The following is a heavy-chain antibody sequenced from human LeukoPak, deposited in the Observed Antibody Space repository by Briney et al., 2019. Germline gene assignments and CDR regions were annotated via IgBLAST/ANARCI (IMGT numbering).Heavy chain of an antibody. V-gene: IGHV3-30*18. CDR2: ISYDVGKK. D-gene: IGHD3-22*01. CDR3: AKDDYYDTSGYRD. J-gene: IGHJ4*02. Sequence: PGGSLRLSCAASGFTFSSCGMHWVRQAPGEGLEWVAVISYDVGKKYYADSVKGRFTISRDNSKNTLYLQMNSLRAEDTAVYYCAKDDYYDTSGYRDWGQGTLVTVSS. CDR1: GFTFSSCG.